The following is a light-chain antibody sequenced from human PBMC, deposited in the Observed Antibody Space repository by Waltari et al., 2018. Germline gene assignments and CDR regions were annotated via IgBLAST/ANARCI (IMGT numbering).Light chain of an antibody. V-gene: IGKV3-20*01. Sequence: EIVLTQSPGTLSLSPWERATLSCRASQGVSASFLAWYQQKPGQAPGLLTSCASTMATGIPDRFSGSGSGTDFTLTINRLEPEDFALYYCQQYGSPPYTFGQGTRLESK. CDR1: QGVSASF. CDR2: CAS. CDR3: QQYGSPPYT. J-gene: IGKJ2*01.